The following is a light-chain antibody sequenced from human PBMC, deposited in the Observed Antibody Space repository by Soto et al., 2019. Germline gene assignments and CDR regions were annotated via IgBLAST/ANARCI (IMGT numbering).Light chain of an antibody. CDR1: SGSVSTSYY. CDR2: STN. J-gene: IGLJ3*02. V-gene: IGLV8-61*01. CDR3: VLYMGSGIGV. Sequence: QAVVTQEPSFSVSPGRTVTLTCGLSSGSVSTSYYPSWYQQTPGQAPRTLIYSTNTRSSGVPDRFSGSILGNKAALTITGAQADEESDYYCVLYMGSGIGVFGGGPKLTVL.